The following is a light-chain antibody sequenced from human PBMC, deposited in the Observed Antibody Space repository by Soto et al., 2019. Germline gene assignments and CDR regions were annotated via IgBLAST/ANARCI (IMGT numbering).Light chain of an antibody. J-gene: IGKJ1*01. Sequence: EIVLTQSPGTLSLFPGERATLSCRASPSVSRDFLVWYQHKPGQPPRLLIYGASSRATGIPDRFSGSGSGTDFTLTISRLEPEDFAVYYCQQYGSALTWTFGQGTKVDI. CDR1: PSVSRDF. CDR2: GAS. CDR3: QQYGSALTWT. V-gene: IGKV3-20*01.